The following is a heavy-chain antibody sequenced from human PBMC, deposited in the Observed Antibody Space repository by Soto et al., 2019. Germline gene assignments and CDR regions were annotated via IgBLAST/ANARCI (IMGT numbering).Heavy chain of an antibody. CDR3: ARSAGGDSSGYYYENLDY. D-gene: IGHD3-22*01. CDR1: GGTFGSYA. Sequence: QVQLVQSGAEVKKPGSSVKVSCKASGGTFGSYAISWVRQAPGQGLEWMGGIIPIFGTANYAQKFQGRVTITADKSTSTAYMELSSLRPEDTAVYYCARSAGGDSSGYYYENLDYWGQGTLVTVSS. CDR2: IIPIFGTA. V-gene: IGHV1-69*06. J-gene: IGHJ4*02.